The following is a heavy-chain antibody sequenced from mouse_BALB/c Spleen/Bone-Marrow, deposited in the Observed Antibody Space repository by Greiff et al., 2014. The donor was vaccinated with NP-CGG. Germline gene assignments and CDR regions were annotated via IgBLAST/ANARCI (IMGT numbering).Heavy chain of an antibody. D-gene: IGHD2-4*01. V-gene: IGHV3-2*02. J-gene: IGHJ1*01. Sequence: VQLQQSGPGLVKPSQSLSLTCTVTGYSITSDYAWNWIRQFPGNKLEWMGYISYSGSTSYNPSLKSRISITRDTSKNQFFLRLNSVTTEDTATYYCARDDYGVWGAGTTVTVSS. CDR3: ARDDYGV. CDR2: ISYSGST. CDR1: GYSITSDYA.